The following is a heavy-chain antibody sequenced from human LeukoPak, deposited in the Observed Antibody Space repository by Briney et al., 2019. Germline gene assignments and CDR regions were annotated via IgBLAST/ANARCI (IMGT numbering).Heavy chain of an antibody. V-gene: IGHV4-39*01. CDR1: GGSISSSSNY. Sequence: SETLSLTCTVSGGSISSSSNYWGWIRQPPGKGLEWIGTIYSTGNTYYSPSLKSRLTISVDTSKNQFSLKLSSVTAADTAVYYCARGGESGYDTWGQGSLVTVSS. CDR3: ARGGESGYDT. D-gene: IGHD5-12*01. J-gene: IGHJ5*02. CDR2: IYSTGNT.